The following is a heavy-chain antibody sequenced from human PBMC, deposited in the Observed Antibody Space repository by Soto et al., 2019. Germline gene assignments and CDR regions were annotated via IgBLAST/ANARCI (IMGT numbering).Heavy chain of an antibody. D-gene: IGHD3-10*01. CDR1: GFTFSSYA. J-gene: IGHJ5*02. CDR3: AREKRITMVRGVNWFDP. CDR2: ISYDGSNK. Sequence: GGSLRLSCAASGFTFSSYAMHWVRQAPGKGLEWVAVISYDGSNKYYADSVKGRFTISRDNSKNTLYLQMNSLRAEDTAVYYCAREKRITMVRGVNWFDPWGQGTLVTVSS. V-gene: IGHV3-30-3*01.